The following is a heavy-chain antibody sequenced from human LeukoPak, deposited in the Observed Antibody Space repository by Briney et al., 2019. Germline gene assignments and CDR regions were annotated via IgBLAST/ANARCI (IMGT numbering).Heavy chain of an antibody. CDR3: AKIVRRAFDV. CDR2: IITSGAIT. Sequence: GGSLRLSCAASGFIFSHYDMSSVRQAPGKGLEWVSGIITSGAITYYADSVKARFTISRDNSKNTPYLQMNSLRAEDTALYYCAKIVRRAFDVWGQGTMVTVSS. J-gene: IGHJ3*01. CDR1: GFIFSHYD. V-gene: IGHV3-23*01. D-gene: IGHD6-6*01.